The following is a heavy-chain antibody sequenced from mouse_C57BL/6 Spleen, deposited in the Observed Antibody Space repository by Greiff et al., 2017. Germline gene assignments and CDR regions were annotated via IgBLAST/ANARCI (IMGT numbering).Heavy chain of an antibody. J-gene: IGHJ4*01. CDR3: ARLGRDAMDY. D-gene: IGHD4-1*01. CDR1: GFTFSDYG. CDR2: ISSGSGTI. Sequence: EVQLVESGGGLVKPGGSLKLSCAASGFTFSDYGMHWVRQAPEKGLEWVAYISSGSGTIYYADTVKGRFTISRDNAKNTLFLQMTSLRSEDTAMYYCARLGRDAMDYWGQGTSVTVSS. V-gene: IGHV5-17*01.